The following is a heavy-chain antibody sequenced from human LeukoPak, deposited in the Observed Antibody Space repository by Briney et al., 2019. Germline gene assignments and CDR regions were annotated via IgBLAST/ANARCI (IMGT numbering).Heavy chain of an antibody. V-gene: IGHV4-39*01. J-gene: IGHJ3*02. CDR1: GGSISSGDYS. D-gene: IGHD2-21*01. Sequence: PSETLSLTCSVSGGSISSGDYSWGWIRQPPGKGLEWIWSMYYSGNTYYNPSLKSRVTISVDTPKNKLSLRLTSVTAADAAVYYCATIAPGTHAFDIWGQGTMVTVSS. CDR3: ATIAPGTHAFDI. CDR2: MYYSGNT.